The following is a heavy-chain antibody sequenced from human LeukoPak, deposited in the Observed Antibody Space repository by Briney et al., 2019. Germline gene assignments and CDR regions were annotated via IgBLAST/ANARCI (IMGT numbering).Heavy chain of an antibody. D-gene: IGHD6-19*01. CDR2: IFSSGSA. CDR1: GGSISSYC. Sequence: SETLSLTCTVSGGSISSYCWCWIRQPPPKGQERIGYIFSSGSANYNPSLKSRVTISVDTSKNQFSLQLSSVTAADTAVYYCARVGYSSGRATYYFDYWGQGTLVTVSS. CDR3: ARVGYSSGRATYYFDY. V-gene: IGHV4-59*01. J-gene: IGHJ4*02.